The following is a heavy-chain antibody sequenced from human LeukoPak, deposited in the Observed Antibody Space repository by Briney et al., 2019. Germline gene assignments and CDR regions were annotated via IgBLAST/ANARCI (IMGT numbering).Heavy chain of an antibody. CDR2: INSDGSST. D-gene: IGHD2-21*01. V-gene: IGHV3-74*01. J-gene: IGHJ4*02. CDR1: GFTFSSYW. CDR3: ASLVIAIPNDY. Sequence: GGSLRLSCAASGFTFSSYWMHWVLQAPGKGLVWVSRINSDGSSTSYADSVKGRFTISRDNAKNTLYLQMNSLRAEDTAVYYCASLVIAIPNDYWGQGTLVTVSS.